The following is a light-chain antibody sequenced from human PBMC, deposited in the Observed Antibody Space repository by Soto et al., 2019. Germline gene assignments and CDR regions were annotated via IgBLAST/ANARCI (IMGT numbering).Light chain of an antibody. CDR3: QQYNSYS. J-gene: IGKJ1*01. V-gene: IGKV1-5*03. CDR1: QSISSW. Sequence: DIQMTQSPSTLSASVGDRVTITCRASQSISSWLAWYQQKPGKAPKLLIYKASSLESGVPSRFSGSGSGTEFTLTISSLQPDDFATYYCQQYNSYSFGRGTKVDIK. CDR2: KAS.